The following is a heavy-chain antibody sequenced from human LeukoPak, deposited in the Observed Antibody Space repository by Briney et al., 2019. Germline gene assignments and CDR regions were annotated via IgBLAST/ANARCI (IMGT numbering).Heavy chain of an antibody. Sequence: PGGSLRLSCAASGFTFSSYGMHWVRQAPGKGLGWVAVISYDGSNKYYADSVKGRFTISRDNSKNSLYLQMNSLRAEDTAVYYCARVPPGVLYYYDSSGYYPDYWGQGTLVTVSS. CDR3: ARVPPGVLYYYDSSGYYPDY. V-gene: IGHV3-30*03. CDR1: GFTFSSYG. D-gene: IGHD3-22*01. J-gene: IGHJ4*02. CDR2: ISYDGSNK.